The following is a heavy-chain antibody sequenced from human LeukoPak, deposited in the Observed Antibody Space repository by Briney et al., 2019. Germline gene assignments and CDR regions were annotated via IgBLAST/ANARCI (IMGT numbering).Heavy chain of an antibody. D-gene: IGHD6-19*01. CDR1: GFTFSSYA. J-gene: IGHJ6*03. V-gene: IGHV3-23*01. CDR3: AKDGVGKSGWTYYYYYYYMDV. Sequence: GGSLRLSCAASGFTFSSYAMSWVRQAPGKGLEWVSDINGSGDRTYYADSVKGRFTISRDNSKNTLYLQMNSLRAEDTAVYYCAKDGVGKSGWTYYYYYYYMDVWGKGTTVTISS. CDR2: INGSGDRT.